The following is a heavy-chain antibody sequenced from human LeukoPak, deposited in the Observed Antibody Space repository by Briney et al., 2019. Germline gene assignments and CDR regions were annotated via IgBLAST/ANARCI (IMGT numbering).Heavy chain of an antibody. J-gene: IGHJ4*02. CDR2: ISSSSGSYI. Sequence: GGSLRLSCAASGFTFSSYSMNWVRQAPGKGLEWVSRISSSSGSYIYYADSVKGRFTISRDNAKNSLYLQMNSLRAEDTAVYYCARDRSSSRDLDYWGQGTLVTVSS. V-gene: IGHV3-21*01. CDR1: GFTFSSYS. CDR3: ARDRSSSRDLDY. D-gene: IGHD6-13*01.